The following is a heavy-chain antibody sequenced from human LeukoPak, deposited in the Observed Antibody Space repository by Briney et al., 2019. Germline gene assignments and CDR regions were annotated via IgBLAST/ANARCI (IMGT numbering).Heavy chain of an antibody. CDR2: ISSSGSTI. J-gene: IGHJ6*02. D-gene: IGHD2-15*01. Sequence: GGSLRLSCAASGFTFSDYYMSWIRQAPGKGLEWVSYISSSGSTIYYADSVKGRFTISRDNAKNSLYLQMNSLRAEDTAVYYCARDPLPTQGDYYYGMDAWGQGTTVTVSS. V-gene: IGHV3-11*01. CDR3: ARDPLPTQGDYYYGMDA. CDR1: GFTFSDYY.